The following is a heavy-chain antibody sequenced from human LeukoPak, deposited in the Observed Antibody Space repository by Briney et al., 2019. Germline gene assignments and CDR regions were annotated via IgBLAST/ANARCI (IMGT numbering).Heavy chain of an antibody. CDR1: GYTFTSYG. J-gene: IGHJ5*02. CDR3: ARDAIAAAASNWFDP. D-gene: IGHD6-13*01. CDR2: ISAYNGNT. V-gene: IGHV1-18*01. Sequence: ASVKVSCKASGYTFTSYGISWVRQAPGQGLEWMGWISAYNGNTNYAQKLQGRVTMTTDTSTSTAYMELRSLRSADTAVYYCARDAIAAAASNWFDPWGQGTLVTVSS.